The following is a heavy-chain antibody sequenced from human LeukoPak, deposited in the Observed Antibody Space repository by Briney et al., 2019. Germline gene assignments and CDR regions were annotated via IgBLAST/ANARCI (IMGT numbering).Heavy chain of an antibody. CDR1: GFTFINYG. CDR3: AKGRERDYNCVDY. Sequence: TGGSLRLSCAASGFTFINYGMHWARQAPGKGLEWVAFIRHDGINQYYADSVAGRFTISRDNPGNTLYLQMTSLRDEDAAVYYCAKGRERDYNCVDYWGQATLVIVSS. D-gene: IGHD3-10*01. V-gene: IGHV3-30*02. J-gene: IGHJ4*02. CDR2: IRHDGINQ.